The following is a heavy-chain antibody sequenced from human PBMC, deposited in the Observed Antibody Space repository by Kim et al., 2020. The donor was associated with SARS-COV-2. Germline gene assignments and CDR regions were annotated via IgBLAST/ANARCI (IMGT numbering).Heavy chain of an antibody. J-gene: IGHJ4*02. Sequence: IFYAASVKGRFTISRDNAKGSLYLQMNRLRVEDTAVYYCARESAAPYCFDSWGQGTLVTVSS. D-gene: IGHD6-13*01. CDR3: ARESAAPYCFDS. V-gene: IGHV3-11*04. CDR2: I.